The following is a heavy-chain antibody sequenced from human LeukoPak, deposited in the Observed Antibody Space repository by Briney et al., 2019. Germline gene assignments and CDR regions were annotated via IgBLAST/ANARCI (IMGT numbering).Heavy chain of an antibody. CDR2: IRSKAYGATT. J-gene: IGHJ3*02. CDR3: AKEMYAQQRSPNAFHI. CDR1: GFTFGDYG. Sequence: GRSLRLSCITSGFTFGDYGLSWVRQAPGKGLEWVGFIRSKAYGATTEYAASLKDRLTISRDNSKNTLNLQMNSLRAEDTAVYYCAKEMYAQQRSPNAFHIWGQGTMVTVSS. V-gene: IGHV3-49*04. D-gene: IGHD6-13*01.